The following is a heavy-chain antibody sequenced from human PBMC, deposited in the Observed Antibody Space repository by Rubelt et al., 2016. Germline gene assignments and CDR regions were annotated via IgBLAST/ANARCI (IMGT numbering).Heavy chain of an antibody. CDR2: IYYSGRT. Sequence: QVQLQESGPGLLKPSETLSLTCTVSGGSISTYYWSWIRQPPGKGLEWIGNIYYSGRTKYNPSLKSRVTISVDTSNDQFSLKLSSVTAADAAVYDCARHRDNIAPRLNYWGQGTLVTVSS. CDR3: ARHRDNIAPRLNY. CDR1: GGSISTYY. D-gene: IGHD3-3*01. V-gene: IGHV4-59*08. J-gene: IGHJ4*02.